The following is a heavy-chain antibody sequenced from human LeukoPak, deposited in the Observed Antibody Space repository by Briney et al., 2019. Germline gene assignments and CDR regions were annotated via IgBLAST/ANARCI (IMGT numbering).Heavy chain of an antibody. CDR3: ARYSSGFGY. CDR2: IKTDGSST. J-gene: IGHJ4*02. CDR1: GFTFSTYW. V-gene: IGHV3-74*01. Sequence: GGSLRLSCAASGFTFSTYWMHWVRQVPGKGLVWVPRIKTDGSSTSYADSVKGRFTISRDNAKNTLYLQMNSLRVEDTAVYYCARYSSGFGYWGQGTLVTVSS. D-gene: IGHD6-25*01.